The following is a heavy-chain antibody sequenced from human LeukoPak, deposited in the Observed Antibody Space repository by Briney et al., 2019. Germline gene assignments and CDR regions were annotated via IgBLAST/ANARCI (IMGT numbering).Heavy chain of an antibody. J-gene: IGHJ4*02. Sequence: QPGGSLRLSCAASGFTVSSNYMSWVRQAPGKGLEWVSVIYSGGSTYYADSVKGRFTISRDNSKNTLYLQMNSLRAEDTAVYYCARVGTNRVSGYFDYWGQGTLVTVSS. CDR2: IYSGGST. V-gene: IGHV3-53*01. D-gene: IGHD1-14*01. CDR3: ARVGTNRVSGYFDY. CDR1: GFTVSSNY.